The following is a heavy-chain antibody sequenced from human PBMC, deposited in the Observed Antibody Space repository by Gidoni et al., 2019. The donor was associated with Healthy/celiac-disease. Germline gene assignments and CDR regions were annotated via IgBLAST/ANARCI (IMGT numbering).Heavy chain of an antibody. Sequence: EVQLLESGGGLVQPGGSLSLSCAASGFTFTSYAMSWVRQAPGKGLEWVSAISGSGGSTYYADSVKGRFTISRDNSKNTLYLQMNSLRAEDTAVYYCAKDLFNRYSSSGVWGQGTLVTVSS. CDR1: GFTFTSYA. CDR3: AKDLFNRYSSSGV. J-gene: IGHJ4*02. D-gene: IGHD6-6*01. V-gene: IGHV3-23*01. CDR2: ISGSGGST.